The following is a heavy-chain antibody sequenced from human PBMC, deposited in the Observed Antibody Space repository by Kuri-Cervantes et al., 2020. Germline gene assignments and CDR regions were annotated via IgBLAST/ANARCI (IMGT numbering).Heavy chain of an antibody. CDR1: GFTFDDYA. J-gene: IGHJ6*04. Sequence: SLKISCTASGFTFDDYAIHWVRQAPGKGLEWVSGISWKSGNIVYAESVKGRFTISRDNAKNSLYLQMNSLRAEDTAVYYCARGRGITIFGVVGDVWGKGTTVTVSS. D-gene: IGHD3-3*01. CDR3: ARGRGITIFGVVGDV. V-gene: IGHV3-9*01. CDR2: ISWKSGNI.